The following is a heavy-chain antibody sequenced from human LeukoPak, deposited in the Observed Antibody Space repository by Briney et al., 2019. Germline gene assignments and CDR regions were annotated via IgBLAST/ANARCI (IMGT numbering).Heavy chain of an antibody. V-gene: IGHV5-51*01. CDR3: ARLTSFADLLTATRRSWFDP. J-gene: IGHJ5*02. D-gene: IGHD2-21*02. CDR2: IFPGDSDT. CDR1: GYSFSSFW. Sequence: GESLKISCKGSGYSFSSFWIAWVRQMPGKGLGWMGIIFPGDSDTRYRPSLQGQVTISVDKSIDTAFLQWSSLKASDSAIYYCARLTSFADLLTATRRSWFDPWGQGTLVTVSS.